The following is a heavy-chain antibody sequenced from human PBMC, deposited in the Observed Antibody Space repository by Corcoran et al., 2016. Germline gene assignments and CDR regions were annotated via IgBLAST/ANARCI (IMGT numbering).Heavy chain of an antibody. CDR2: IRSKPNSNAT. V-gene: IGHV3-73*02. CDR1: GFTFSDSA. J-gene: IGHJ6*02. CDR3: NRGIGGYGMDV. Sequence: EVQLVESGGDLVQPGGSLRLSCAASGFTFSDSAIHWVRQASGKGLEWVGLIRSKPNSNATAYAASMRDRFTISRDDSKNTAYLQMNSLKTEDTAVYYGNRGIGGYGMDVWGQGTTVTVSS. D-gene: IGHD3-16*01.